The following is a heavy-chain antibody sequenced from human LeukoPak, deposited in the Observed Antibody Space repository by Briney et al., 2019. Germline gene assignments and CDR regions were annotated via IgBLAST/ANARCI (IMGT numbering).Heavy chain of an antibody. CDR1: GFTFSIYS. Sequence: GGSLRLSCAASGFTFSIYSMNWVRQAPGKGLEWVSYITSSSGTIYYTDSVKGRFTISRDNAKNSLYLQMNNLRAEDTAVYYCARVAPGHDIGRGYFDYWGQGTLVTVSS. D-gene: IGHD2-21*01. CDR2: ITSSSGTI. CDR3: ARVAPGHDIGRGYFDY. V-gene: IGHV3-48*01. J-gene: IGHJ4*02.